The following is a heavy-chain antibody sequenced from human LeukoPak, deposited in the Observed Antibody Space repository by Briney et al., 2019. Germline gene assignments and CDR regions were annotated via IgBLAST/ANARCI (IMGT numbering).Heavy chain of an antibody. CDR2: INPNSGGT. CDR3: ATVHSSSWYEDY. CDR1: GYTLTGYY. D-gene: IGHD6-13*01. J-gene: IGHJ4*02. V-gene: IGHV1-2*02. Sequence: ASVKVSCKASGYTLTGYYMHWVRQAPGQGLEWMGWINPNSGGTNYAQKFQGRVTMTRDTSISTAYMELSRLRSDDTAVYYCATVHSSSWYEDYWGQGTLVTVSS.